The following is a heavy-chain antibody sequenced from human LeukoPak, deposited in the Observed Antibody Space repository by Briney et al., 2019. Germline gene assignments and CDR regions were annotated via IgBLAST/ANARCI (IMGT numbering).Heavy chain of an antibody. D-gene: IGHD3-10*01. CDR2: IRYDGSDK. CDR1: GFTFSSYE. CDR3: ARPLKANAGYFDY. Sequence: GGSLRLSCAASGFTFSSYEMNWVRQAPGKGLEWVAFIRYDGSDKYYADSVKGRFTISRDNSKNTLYLQMNSLRVEDTAVYYCARPLKANAGYFDYWGQGTLVTVSS. V-gene: IGHV3-30*02. J-gene: IGHJ4*02.